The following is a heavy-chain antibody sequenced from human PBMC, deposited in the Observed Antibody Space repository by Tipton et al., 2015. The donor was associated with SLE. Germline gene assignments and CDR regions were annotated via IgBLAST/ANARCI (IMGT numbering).Heavy chain of an antibody. J-gene: IGHJ4*02. Sequence: TLSLTCTVSGGSISSYYWSWIRQPAGKGLEWIGHIYTSGSTNYNPSLKSRVTISVDTSKNQFSLKLSSVTAADTAVYYCAREGRFLEWYYFDYWGQGTLVTVSS. D-gene: IGHD3-3*01. CDR1: GGSISSYY. CDR3: AREGRFLEWYYFDY. V-gene: IGHV4-4*07. CDR2: IYTSGST.